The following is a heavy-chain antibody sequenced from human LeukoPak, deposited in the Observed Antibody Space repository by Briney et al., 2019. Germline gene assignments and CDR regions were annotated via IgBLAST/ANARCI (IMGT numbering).Heavy chain of an antibody. CDR3: ARDRRGLWFGEFQNWFDP. V-gene: IGHV1-2*02. CDR1: GYTFTSYD. Sequence: ASVKVSCKASGYTFTSYDINWVRQATGQGLEWMGWINPNSGGTNYAQKFQGRVTMTRDTSISTAYMELSRLRSDDTAVYYCARDRRGLWFGEFQNWFDPWGQGTLVTVSS. D-gene: IGHD3-10*01. CDR2: INPNSGGT. J-gene: IGHJ5*02.